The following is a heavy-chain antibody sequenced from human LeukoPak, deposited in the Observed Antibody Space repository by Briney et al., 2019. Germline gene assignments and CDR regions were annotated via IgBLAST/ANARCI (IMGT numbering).Heavy chain of an antibody. V-gene: IGHV3-23*01. CDR3: AKGTSLINILTGYFYYFDY. J-gene: IGHJ4*02. CDR1: GLTFSSYA. D-gene: IGHD3-9*01. Sequence: PGGSLRLSCAASGLTFSSYAMSWVRQAPGKGLEWVSAISGSGGSTYYADSVKGRFTISRDNSKNTLYLQMNSLRAEDTAVYYCAKGTSLINILTGYFYYFDYWGQGTLVTVSS. CDR2: ISGSGGST.